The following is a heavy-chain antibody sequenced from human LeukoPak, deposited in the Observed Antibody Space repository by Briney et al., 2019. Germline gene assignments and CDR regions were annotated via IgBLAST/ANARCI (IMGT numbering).Heavy chain of an antibody. V-gene: IGHV4-59*01. D-gene: IGHD1-26*01. CDR1: GGSISSYY. CDR3: ARGHLLFDY. CDR2: IYYSEST. J-gene: IGHJ4*02. Sequence: SETLSLTCTVSGGSISSYYWSWIRQPPGKGLELIGYIYYSESTNYNPSLKSRVAISVDTSRNQFSLKLSSVTAADTAVYYCARGHLLFDYWGQGTLVTVSS.